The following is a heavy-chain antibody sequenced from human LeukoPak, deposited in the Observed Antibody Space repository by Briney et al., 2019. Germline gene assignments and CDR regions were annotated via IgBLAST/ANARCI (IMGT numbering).Heavy chain of an antibody. CDR2: TSGSGDGT. Sequence: HSGGSLRLSCAASGFTFAMSWVRQAPGKGLEWVSATSGSGDGTFYADSVKGRFTISRDNFKNTLYLQMNSLRAEDTALYYCVRVGGAAFGVVITYLDSWGQGTLVTVSS. D-gene: IGHD3-3*01. J-gene: IGHJ4*02. CDR1: GFTFA. CDR3: VRVGGAAFGVVITYLDS. V-gene: IGHV3-23*01.